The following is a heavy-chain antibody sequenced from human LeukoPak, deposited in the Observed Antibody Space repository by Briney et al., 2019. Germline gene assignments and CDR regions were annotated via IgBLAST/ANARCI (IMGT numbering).Heavy chain of an antibody. D-gene: IGHD5-18*01. J-gene: IGHJ4*02. CDR3: ARATAAMAPYYFDY. Sequence: ASVKVSCKASGYTFTGYYMHWVRQAPGQGLEWMGWINPNSGGTNYAQKFQGRVTMTRDTSISTAYMELSRLRSDDTAVYYCARATAAMAPYYFDYWGQGTLVTVSS. CDR1: GYTFTGYY. CDR2: INPNSGGT. V-gene: IGHV1-2*02.